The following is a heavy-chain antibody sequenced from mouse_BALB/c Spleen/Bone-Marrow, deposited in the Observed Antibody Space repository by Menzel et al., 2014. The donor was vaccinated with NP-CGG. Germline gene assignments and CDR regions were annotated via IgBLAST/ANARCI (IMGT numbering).Heavy chain of an antibody. CDR3: ARGVYYYGSSPYYFDY. Sequence: EVHLVESGPELVKPGASVKMSCKASGYTFTSYVMHWVKQKPGQGLEWIGYINPYNDGTKYNEKFKGKATLTSDKSSSTAYMELSSLTSEDSAVYYCARGVYYYGSSPYYFDYWGQGTTLTVSS. CDR2: INPYNDGT. V-gene: IGHV1-14*01. D-gene: IGHD1-1*01. J-gene: IGHJ2*01. CDR1: GYTFTSYV.